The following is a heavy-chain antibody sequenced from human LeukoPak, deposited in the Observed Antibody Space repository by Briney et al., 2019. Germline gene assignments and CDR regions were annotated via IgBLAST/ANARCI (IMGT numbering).Heavy chain of an antibody. CDR1: GYSFTSYW. J-gene: IGHJ6*03. CDR2: IYPGDSDT. D-gene: IGHD2-2*01. CDR3: ARLPGYCSSTSCREYYMDV. V-gene: IGHV5-51*01. Sequence: GESLKISCKGSGYSFTSYWIGWARQMPGKGLEWMGIIYPGDSDTRYSPSFRGQVTISADKSISTAYLQWSSLKASDTAMYYCARLPGYCSSTSCREYYMDVWGKGTTVTVSS.